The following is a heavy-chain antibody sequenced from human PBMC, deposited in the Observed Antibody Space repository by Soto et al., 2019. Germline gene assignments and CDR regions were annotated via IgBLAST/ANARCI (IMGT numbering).Heavy chain of an antibody. CDR2: IFWNDDE. CDR1: GFSLSTSGVG. D-gene: IGHD2-21*01. J-gene: IGHJ5*02. V-gene: IGHV2-5*01. Sequence: SGPSLVNPTQTLTLTCTFSGFSLSTSGVGVGWIRQPPGKALEWLALIFWNDDERYNPSLKSRLTITKDISKNQVVLTMTNMDPVDTATYYCAHSRLFDWFDPWCQGTLVTVSS. CDR3: AHSRLFDWFDP.